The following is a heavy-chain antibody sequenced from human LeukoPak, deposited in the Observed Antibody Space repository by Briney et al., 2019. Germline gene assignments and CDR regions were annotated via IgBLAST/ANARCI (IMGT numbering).Heavy chain of an antibody. CDR1: GFTFSRYA. CDR3: AKEVLGYSDY. Sequence: GGSLRLSCAASGFTFSRYAMSWVRQAPGKGLEWVSAITTNGASTYYADSVKGRFTIFRDNSKNTLSLQMKSLRAEDTAIYYCAKEVLGYSDYWGQGNLVTVSS. CDR2: ITTNGAST. D-gene: IGHD3-16*01. J-gene: IGHJ4*02. V-gene: IGHV3-23*01.